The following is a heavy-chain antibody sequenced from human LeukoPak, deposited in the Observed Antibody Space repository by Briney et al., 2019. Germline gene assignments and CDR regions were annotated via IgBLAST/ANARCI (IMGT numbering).Heavy chain of an antibody. D-gene: IGHD6-13*01. Sequence: SETLSLTCTVSGGSISSGDYYWSWIRQPPGKGLEWIGYIYYSGSTYYNPSLKSRVTISVDTSKNQFPLELSSVTAADTALYYCAREVAAVGTSDYWGQGTLVTVSS. V-gene: IGHV4-30-4*08. CDR1: GGSISSGDYY. CDR2: IYYSGST. CDR3: AREVAAVGTSDY. J-gene: IGHJ4*02.